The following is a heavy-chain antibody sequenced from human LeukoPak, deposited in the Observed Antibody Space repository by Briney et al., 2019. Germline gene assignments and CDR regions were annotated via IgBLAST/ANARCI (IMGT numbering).Heavy chain of an antibody. CDR2: IGTRSNPI. CDR1: GFSFSDFY. D-gene: IGHD1-26*01. V-gene: IGHV3-11*01. J-gene: IGHJ4*02. Sequence: GGSLRLSCAASGFSFSDFYMSWIRQAPGMGLEWISYIGTRSNPIYYADSVKGRFTISRDDAKNSLYLQMNSLRDEDTAVYFCAIEARGPGRDFDYWGQGILVTVSS. CDR3: AIEARGPGRDFDY.